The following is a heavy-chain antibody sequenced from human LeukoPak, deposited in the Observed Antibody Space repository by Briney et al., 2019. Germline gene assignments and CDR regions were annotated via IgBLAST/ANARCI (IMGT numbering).Heavy chain of an antibody. CDR1: RFIFSSYN. Sequence: GGSLRLSCAASRFIFSSYNMNWVRQAPGKGLEWVSSISSSSSKIYYADSVKGRFTISRDNSKNSLYLQMNSLRTEDTALYYCAKARGLIGGAFDIWGQGTMVIVS. D-gene: IGHD3-22*01. V-gene: IGHV3-21*04. J-gene: IGHJ3*02. CDR3: AKARGLIGGAFDI. CDR2: ISSSSSKI.